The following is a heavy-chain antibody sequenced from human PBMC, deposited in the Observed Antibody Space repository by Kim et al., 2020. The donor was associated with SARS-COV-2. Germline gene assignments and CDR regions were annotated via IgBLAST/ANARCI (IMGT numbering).Heavy chain of an antibody. J-gene: IGHJ6*02. CDR3: ATVWDHYYYGMDV. V-gene: IGHV3-9*01. Sequence: GYADSVKGPFTISIDNTKNSLYLQMTSLRSEDTPVYYCATVWDHYYYGMDVWGQGTTVTVSS. D-gene: IGHD1-26*01.